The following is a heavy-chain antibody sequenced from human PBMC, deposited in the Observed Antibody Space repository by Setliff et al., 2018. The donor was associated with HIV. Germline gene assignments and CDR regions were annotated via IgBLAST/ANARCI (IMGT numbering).Heavy chain of an antibody. J-gene: IGHJ4*02. CDR3: ARDGYYYDSSGHLAYYFDY. V-gene: IGHV7-4-1*02. Sequence: ASVKVSCKASGYTFTSYGMSWVRQAPGQGLEWMGWINTYTGNPTYAQDFTGRFVFSLDTSVSTAYLQISSLKAEDIAVYYCARDGYYYDSSGHLAYYFDYGGQGTLVTV. CDR1: GYTFTSYG. CDR2: INTYTGNP. D-gene: IGHD3-22*01.